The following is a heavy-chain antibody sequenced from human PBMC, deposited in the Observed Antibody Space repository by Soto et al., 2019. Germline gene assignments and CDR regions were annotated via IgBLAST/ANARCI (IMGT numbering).Heavy chain of an antibody. J-gene: IGHJ6*02. D-gene: IGHD6-19*01. Sequence: TGGSLRLPCAASGFTFSSFSMNWVRQAPGKGLEWVSYISSSSSTIYYADSVKGRFTISRDNAKNSLYLQMNSLRAEDTAGYYCARDLPIAVAVLAIMDVWGQGTTVTVSS. CDR3: ARDLPIAVAVLAIMDV. CDR1: GFTFSSFS. V-gene: IGHV3-48*01. CDR2: ISSSSSTI.